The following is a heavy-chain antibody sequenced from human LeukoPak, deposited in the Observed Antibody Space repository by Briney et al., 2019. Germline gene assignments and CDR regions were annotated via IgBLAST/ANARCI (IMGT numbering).Heavy chain of an antibody. CDR2: ISYNGSNK. CDR3: ARDGYAYMDV. J-gene: IGHJ6*03. V-gene: IGHV3-30*01. CDR1: GFTFSSYA. D-gene: IGHD5-18*01. Sequence: PGRSLRLSCAASGFTFSSYAMHWVRQAPGKGLEWVAVISYNGSNKYYADSVKGRFTTSRDNSKNTLYLQMNSLRAEDTAVYYCARDGYAYMDVWGKGTTVTVSS.